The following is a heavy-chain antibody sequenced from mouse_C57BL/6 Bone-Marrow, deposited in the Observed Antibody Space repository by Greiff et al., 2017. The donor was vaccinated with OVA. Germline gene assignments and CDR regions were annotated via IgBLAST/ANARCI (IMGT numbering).Heavy chain of an antibody. D-gene: IGHD1-1*01. CDR3: AFYYCIILALFAY. CDR2: IDPANGNP. Sequence: VQLQQSVAELVRPGASVKLSCTASGFTIKNTYMHWVKQRPEQGLEWIGRIDPANGNPKYDQKFQGKATITVDTSSNTAYLQLSSLTSDDTAIDYCAFYYCIILALFAYWGQGTLVTVSA. J-gene: IGHJ3*01. V-gene: IGHV14-3*01. CDR1: GFTIKNTY.